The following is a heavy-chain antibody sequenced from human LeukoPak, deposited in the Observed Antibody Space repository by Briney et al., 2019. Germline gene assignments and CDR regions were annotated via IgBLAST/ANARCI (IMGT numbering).Heavy chain of an antibody. CDR3: ARDFGQWQLNGGYYFDY. CDR2: ISSSDSTI. Sequence: GGSLRLSCAASGFTLSSYAMSWVRQAPGKGLDWVSYISSSDSTIYYADSVKGRFTISRDNAKNSLYLQMNSLRADDTAVYYCARDFGQWQLNGGYYFDYWGQGTLVTVSS. CDR1: GFTLSSYA. V-gene: IGHV3-48*03. J-gene: IGHJ4*02. D-gene: IGHD1-26*01.